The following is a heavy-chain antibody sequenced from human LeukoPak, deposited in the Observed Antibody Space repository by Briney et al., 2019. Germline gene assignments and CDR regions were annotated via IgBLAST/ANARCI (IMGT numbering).Heavy chain of an antibody. Sequence: GGSLRLSCAASGFTFSSYWMHWVRQAPGKGLVWVSRIKSDGKTNYADSVKGRFTISRDNAKNTVSLQMNSLGAEDTGVYYCARAPSEIGGYYPEYFRHWGQGTLVTVSS. CDR3: ARAPSEIGGYYPEYFRH. CDR2: IKSDGKT. D-gene: IGHD3-22*01. J-gene: IGHJ1*01. V-gene: IGHV3-74*01. CDR1: GFTFSSYW.